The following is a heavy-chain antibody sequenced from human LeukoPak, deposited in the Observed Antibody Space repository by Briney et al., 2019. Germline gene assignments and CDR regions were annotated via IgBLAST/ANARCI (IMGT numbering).Heavy chain of an antibody. CDR2: IKSDGKT. J-gene: IGHJ1*01. V-gene: IGHV3-74*01. D-gene: IGHD3-22*01. CDR3: ARAPSEVGGYYPEYFRH. CDR1: GFTFSRYW. Sequence: GGSLRLSCEAPGFTFSRYWMHWVRQAPGKGLVWVSRIKSDGKTNYADSVKGRFTISRHNAKNTVSLQMDSLRAEDTGVYYCARAPSEVGGYYPEYFRHWGQGTLVTVSS.